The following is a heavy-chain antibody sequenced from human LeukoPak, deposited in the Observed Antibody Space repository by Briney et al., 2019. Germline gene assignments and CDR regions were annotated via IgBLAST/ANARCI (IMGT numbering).Heavy chain of an antibody. CDR1: GGSFSGYY. J-gene: IGHJ5*02. Sequence: PSETLSLTCAVYGGSFSGYYWSWIRQPPGKGLEWIGEINHSGSTNYNPSLKSRVTISVDTSKNQFSLKLSSVTAADTAVYYCARAQGQWLVRGWFDPWAQGTLVTVSS. CDR2: INHSGST. D-gene: IGHD6-19*01. V-gene: IGHV4-34*01. CDR3: ARAQGQWLVRGWFDP.